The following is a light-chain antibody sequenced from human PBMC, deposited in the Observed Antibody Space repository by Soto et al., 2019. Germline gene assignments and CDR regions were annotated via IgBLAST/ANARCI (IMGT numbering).Light chain of an antibody. J-gene: IGLJ1*01. Sequence: QSVLTQPASLSGSPGQSITISFTGTSSGVGGYNYVSWYQQHPGKAPKLMIYDVSNRPSGVSNRFSGSKSGNTASLTISGLQAEDEADYYCSSYTSSLYVFGTGTKVTVL. V-gene: IGLV2-14*01. CDR1: SSGVGGYNY. CDR3: SSYTSSLYV. CDR2: DVS.